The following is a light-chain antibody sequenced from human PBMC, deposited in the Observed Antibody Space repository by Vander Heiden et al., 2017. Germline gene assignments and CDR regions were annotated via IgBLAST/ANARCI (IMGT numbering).Light chain of an antibody. J-gene: IGKJ4*01. CDR3: QQEDSSPVT. CDR1: QGISSY. V-gene: IGKV1-8*01. CDR2: AAS. Sequence: AIRMTQSPSSLSASTGDRVTITCRASQGISSYLAWYQQKPGKAPKLLIYAASTLQSGVPSRFSGSGSGTDFTLTISCLQSEDFATYYCQQEDSSPVTFGGGTKVEIK.